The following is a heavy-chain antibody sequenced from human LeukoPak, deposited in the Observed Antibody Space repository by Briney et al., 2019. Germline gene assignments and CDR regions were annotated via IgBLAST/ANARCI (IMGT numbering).Heavy chain of an antibody. CDR3: ARSGAVAVGYGMDV. D-gene: IGHD6-19*01. J-gene: IGHJ6*02. Sequence: ASVKVSCKASGYTFTSYDINRVRQATGQGLEWMGWMNPNSGNTGYAQKFQGRVTMTRNTSISTAYMELSSLRSEDTAVYYCARSGAVAVGYGMDVWGQGTTVTVSS. V-gene: IGHV1-8*01. CDR2: MNPNSGNT. CDR1: GYTFTSYD.